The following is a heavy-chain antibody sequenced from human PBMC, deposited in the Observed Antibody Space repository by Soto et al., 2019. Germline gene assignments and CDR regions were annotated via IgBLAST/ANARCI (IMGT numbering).Heavy chain of an antibody. CDR1: GGSISSFY. CDR2: VHATGST. J-gene: IGHJ4*02. Sequence: SETLSLTCSVSGGSISSFYWSWIRQPAGKGLEWIGRVHATGSTNYNPSLKSRVIMSLDTSENQISMNLTSVTAADTAVYYCARPVTYNWNYFDYWGQGALVTVYS. V-gene: IGHV4-4*07. D-gene: IGHD1-20*01. CDR3: ARPVTYNWNYFDY.